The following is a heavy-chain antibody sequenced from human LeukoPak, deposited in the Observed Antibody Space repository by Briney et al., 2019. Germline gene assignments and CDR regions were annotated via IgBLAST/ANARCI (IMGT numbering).Heavy chain of an antibody. J-gene: IGHJ4*02. Sequence: PGGSLRLSCAASGFTFSSYAMHWVRQAPGKGLEWVAVISYDGSNKYYADSVKGRFTISRDNAKNSLYLQMNSLRAEDTAVYYCARDQALTYYYDSSGYSPGTLWGQGTLVTVSS. CDR3: ARDQALTYYYDSSGYSPGTL. D-gene: IGHD3-22*01. CDR1: GFTFSSYA. V-gene: IGHV3-30-3*01. CDR2: ISYDGSNK.